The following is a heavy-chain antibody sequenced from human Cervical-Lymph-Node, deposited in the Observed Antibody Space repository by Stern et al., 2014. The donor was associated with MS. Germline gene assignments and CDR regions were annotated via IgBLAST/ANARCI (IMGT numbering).Heavy chain of an antibody. D-gene: IGHD2-2*01. V-gene: IGHV3-23*04. CDR1: GFTFSTYA. J-gene: IGHJ6*02. CDR3: AKDLGRGVVVVPLYGLDV. CDR2: ISDSGVYT. Sequence: EVQLEESGGGLVQPGGSLRLSCAASGFTFSTYAFRWVRQAPGQGLEWVSSISDSGVYTYYADSVKGRFTISRDNSKSMLYLEMQSLRAEDTAVYHCAKDLGRGVVVVPLYGLDVWGQGTTVTVSS.